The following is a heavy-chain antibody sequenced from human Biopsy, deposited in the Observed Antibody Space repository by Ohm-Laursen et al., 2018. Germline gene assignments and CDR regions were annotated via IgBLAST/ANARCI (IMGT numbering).Heavy chain of an antibody. Sequence: SQTLSLTWSVSGGSLNNHYWSWIRQSPGKGLEWLAYIYSSGRTNYNPSLKSRIIVSVETSKNQLSLKVTSVTATDTAMYYCARHDRSGYWGLDYWGQGALVTVSA. CDR2: IYSSGRT. CDR3: ARHDRSGYWGLDY. V-gene: IGHV4-4*08. J-gene: IGHJ4*02. CDR1: GGSLNNHY. D-gene: IGHD3-22*01.